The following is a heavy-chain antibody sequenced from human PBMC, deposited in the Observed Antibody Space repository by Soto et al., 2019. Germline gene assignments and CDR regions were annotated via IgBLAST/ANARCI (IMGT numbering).Heavy chain of an antibody. CDR1: GYSFTSYW. CDR2: IWPADSDT. Sequence: HGESLKISCKGSGYSFTSYWIAWVRQMPGKGLEWMGIIWPADSDTRYSPSFQGQVTISADKSISTAYLQWRSLKASDTAMYYCAGGNYFDYYGMDVWGQGTTVTVSS. J-gene: IGHJ6*02. V-gene: IGHV5-51*01. CDR3: AGGNYFDYYGMDV. D-gene: IGHD1-26*01.